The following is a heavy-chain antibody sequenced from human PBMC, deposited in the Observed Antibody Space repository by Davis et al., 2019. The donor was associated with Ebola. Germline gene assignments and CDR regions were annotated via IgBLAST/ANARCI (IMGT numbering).Heavy chain of an antibody. CDR3: ARDLPGDYYYYGMDV. D-gene: IGHD4-17*01. Sequence: AASVKVSCKASGYTFTSYAMHWVRQAPGQRLEWMGWINAGNGNTKYSQKFQGRVTITRDTSASTAYMELSSLRSEDTAGYYCARDLPGDYYYYGMDVWGQGTTVTVSS. J-gene: IGHJ6*02. CDR2: INAGNGNT. V-gene: IGHV1-3*01. CDR1: GYTFTSYA.